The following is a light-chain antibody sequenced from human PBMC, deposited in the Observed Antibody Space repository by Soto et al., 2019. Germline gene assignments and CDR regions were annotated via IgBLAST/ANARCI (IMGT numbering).Light chain of an antibody. CDR2: GAS. CDR3: QQSYGSPT. CDR1: QSISSY. V-gene: IGKV1-39*01. J-gene: IGKJ4*01. Sequence: DIQMTQSPSSLSASVGDRVTITCRASQSISSYLNWYQQKPGKAPKFLMYGASSLQSGVPSRFSGSGSGTDFTLTISSLQLEDFATYYCQQSYGSPTFGGGTKVDNK.